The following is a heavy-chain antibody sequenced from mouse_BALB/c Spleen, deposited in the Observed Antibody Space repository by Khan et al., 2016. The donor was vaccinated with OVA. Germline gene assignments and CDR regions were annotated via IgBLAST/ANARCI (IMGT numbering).Heavy chain of an antibody. V-gene: IGHV1-4*01. D-gene: IGHD2-14*01. J-gene: IGHJ3*01. Sequence: QVRLQQSGAELARPGASVKMSCKASGYTFTSYTIHWIKKRPGQGLEWIGYINPSNGYTNYTQKFKDKATLTTDKSSTTAYLQLSSLTSDDSAVYNCVRDGADHRNDGWFAYWGQGTLVTVSA. CDR3: VRDGADHRNDGWFAY. CDR1: GYTFTSYT. CDR2: INPSNGYT.